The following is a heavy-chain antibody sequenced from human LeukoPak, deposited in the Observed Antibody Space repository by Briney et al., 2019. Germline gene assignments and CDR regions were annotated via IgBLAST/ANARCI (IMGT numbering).Heavy chain of an antibody. CDR3: ARPTISSGWSSDAFDI. J-gene: IGHJ3*02. V-gene: IGHV5-51*01. CDR2: IYPGDSDT. CDR1: GYSFTSYW. Sequence: GESLKISCKGSGYSFTSYWIGWVRQMPGKGLEWMGIIYPGDSDTRYSPSFQGQVTISADKSISTAYLQWSSLKASDTAMYYCARPTISSGWSSDAFDIWGQGTMVTVSS. D-gene: IGHD6-19*01.